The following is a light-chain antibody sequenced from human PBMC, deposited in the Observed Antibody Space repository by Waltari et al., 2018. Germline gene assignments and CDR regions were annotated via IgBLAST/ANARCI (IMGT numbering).Light chain of an antibody. J-gene: IGKJ3*01. CDR3: QQRFT. CDR2: AAS. CDR1: QSISSY. V-gene: IGKV1-39*01. Sequence: DIQMTQSPSSLSASVGDRVTITCRATQSISSYLNWYRQKQGKAPELLIYAASNLQSGVPSRFSGSGSGTDFTLTISSLQPEDFATYYCQQRFTFGPGTKVDVK.